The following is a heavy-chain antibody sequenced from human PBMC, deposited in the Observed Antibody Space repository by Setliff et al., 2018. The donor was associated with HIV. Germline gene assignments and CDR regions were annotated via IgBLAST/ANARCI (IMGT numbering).Heavy chain of an antibody. CDR1: GGSMSTYY. Sequence: SETLSLTCTVSGGSMSTYYWSWIRQPPGKGLEWIGYIYYSGSTNYNPSLKSRVTISVDTSKNQFSLKLSSVTAADTAVYYCARARTPYYYDSSAYYFNYYYMDVWGKGTTVTVSS. V-gene: IGHV4-59*01. D-gene: IGHD3-22*01. J-gene: IGHJ6*03. CDR2: IYYSGST. CDR3: ARARTPYYYDSSAYYFNYYYMDV.